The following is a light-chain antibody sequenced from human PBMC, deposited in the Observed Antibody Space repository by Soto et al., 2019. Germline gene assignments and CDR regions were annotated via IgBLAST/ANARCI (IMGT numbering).Light chain of an antibody. V-gene: IGKV1-12*01. CDR2: SAS. J-gene: IGKJ4*01. Sequence: IQMTQSPSSVSASVGDRVTITCRASQPISSWLAWYQQKPGQPPNLLIYSASTLRSGVPSRFSGSESGTPFTLTISNPQPEDFATYYWQQASSFPLTFGGGTKVEV. CDR3: QQASSFPLT. CDR1: QPISSW.